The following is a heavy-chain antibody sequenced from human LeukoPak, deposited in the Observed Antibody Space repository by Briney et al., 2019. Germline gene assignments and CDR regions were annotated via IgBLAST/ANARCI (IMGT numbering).Heavy chain of an antibody. CDR1: GDSISSYY. Sequence: SETLSLICSVSGDSISSYYWSWIRQPPGKGLEWIGYIFYNGGSRYTPSLSSRVTISVDTSKDQVSLNLTSVTAADTAVYYCARSARGFDILTGYYPFDYWGQGSLVTVSS. V-gene: IGHV4-59*08. CDR3: ARSARGFDILTGYYPFDY. J-gene: IGHJ4*02. CDR2: IFYNGGS. D-gene: IGHD3-9*01.